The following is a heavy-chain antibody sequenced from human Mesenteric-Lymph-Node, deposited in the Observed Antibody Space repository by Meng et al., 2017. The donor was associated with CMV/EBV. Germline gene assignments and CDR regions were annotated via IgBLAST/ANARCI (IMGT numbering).Heavy chain of an antibody. V-gene: IGHV4-39*07. J-gene: IGHJ6*02. CDR2: IYYSGST. CDR1: GGSISGSSYY. CDR3: ARESGELRFLGNYYYGLDV. D-gene: IGHD3-3*01. Sequence: SETLSLTCTVSGGSISGSSYYWGWIRQPPGKGLEWIGSIYYSGSTFYTPSLKSRVTISVDTSKNQFSLKVKSVTAADTAVYYCARESGELRFLGNYYYGLDVWGQGTTVTVSS.